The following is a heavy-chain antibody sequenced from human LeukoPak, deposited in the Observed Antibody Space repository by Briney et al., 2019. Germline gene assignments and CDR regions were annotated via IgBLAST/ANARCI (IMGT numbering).Heavy chain of an antibody. D-gene: IGHD6-19*01. V-gene: IGHV4-59*11. CDR1: GGPLNTHY. Sequence: SETLSLTCTVSGGPLNTHYYSWIRRPPGKGLEWIGYVFYSGSTNYNPSLKSRVTISVDTSKNQFSLKLSSVTAADTAVYYCASARYSSGRNWFDPWGQGTLVTVSS. CDR3: ASARYSSGRNWFDP. J-gene: IGHJ5*02. CDR2: VFYSGST.